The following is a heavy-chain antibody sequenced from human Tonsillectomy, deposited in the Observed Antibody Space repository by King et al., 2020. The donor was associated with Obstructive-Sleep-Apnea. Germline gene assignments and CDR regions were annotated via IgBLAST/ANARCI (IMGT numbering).Heavy chain of an antibody. CDR2: IYYSGST. Sequence: QLQESGPGLVKPSETLSLTCTVSGGSISSSSYYWGWIRQPPGKGLEWIGSIYYSGSTYYNPSLKSRVTISVDTSKHQFSLKLSSLTAADTAVYYCAGIPDVVVTANRDYWGQGTLVTVSS. V-gene: IGHV4-39*07. J-gene: IGHJ4*02. CDR1: GGSISSSSYY. CDR3: AGIPDVVVTANRDY. D-gene: IGHD2-21*02.